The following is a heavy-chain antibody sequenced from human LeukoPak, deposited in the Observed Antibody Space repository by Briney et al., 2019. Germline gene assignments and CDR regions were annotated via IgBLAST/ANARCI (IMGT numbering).Heavy chain of an antibody. V-gene: IGHV4-59*08. Sequence: SETLSLTCPVSGGSISSYYWSWIGQPPGRGLDGIGYIYYSGSTNYNPSLKSRVTISVDTSKNQFSLKLSSVTAADTAVYYCARHGMVRGVLYYGMDVWGQGTTVTVSS. J-gene: IGHJ6*02. D-gene: IGHD3-10*01. CDR1: GGSISSYY. CDR3: ARHGMVRGVLYYGMDV. CDR2: IYYSGST.